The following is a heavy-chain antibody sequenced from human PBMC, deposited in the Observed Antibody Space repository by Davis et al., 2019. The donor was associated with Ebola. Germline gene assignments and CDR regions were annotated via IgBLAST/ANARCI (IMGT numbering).Heavy chain of an antibody. CDR1: GFTLSDYY. CDR2: IRSSDTTI. Sequence: GESLKISCAASGFTLSDYYMSWIRQAPGKGLEWVSSIRSSDTTIYYSDPVKGRFTISRDNSKNTLYLQMSSLRTEDTAVYYCVKGIVGTAKVYWGQGTLVTVSS. V-gene: IGHV3-11*04. CDR3: VKGIVGTAKVY. J-gene: IGHJ4*02. D-gene: IGHD1-26*01.